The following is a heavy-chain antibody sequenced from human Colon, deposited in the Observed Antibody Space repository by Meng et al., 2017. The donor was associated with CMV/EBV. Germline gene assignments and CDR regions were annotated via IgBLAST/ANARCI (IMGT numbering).Heavy chain of an antibody. CDR1: GFIFDKYA. V-gene: IGHV3-23*01. Sequence: GESLKISCAASGFIFDKYAMHWVRRAPGKGLEWVSAITGSGDVTYYADSVKGRFTISRDNSKNTLYLQMNSLRAEDTAVYYCAKDLPLKHFYVNSGNEFWGQGAVVTVSS. CDR2: ITGSGDVT. J-gene: IGHJ4*02. CDR3: AKDLPLKHFYVNSGNEF. D-gene: IGHD3-22*01.